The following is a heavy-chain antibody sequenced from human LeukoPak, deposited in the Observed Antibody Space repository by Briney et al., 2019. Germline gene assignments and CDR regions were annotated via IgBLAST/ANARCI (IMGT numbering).Heavy chain of an antibody. CDR2: ISSISSYI. CDR1: GFTFSSYS. D-gene: IGHD5-18*01. Sequence: GGSLRLSCAASGFTFSSYSMNWVRQAPGKGLEWVSSISSISSYIYYADSVKGRFTISRDNAKNSLYLQMNSLRAEDTAVYYCARTALGSSSQIDYWGQGTLVTVSS. V-gene: IGHV3-21*01. CDR3: ARTALGSSSQIDY. J-gene: IGHJ4*02.